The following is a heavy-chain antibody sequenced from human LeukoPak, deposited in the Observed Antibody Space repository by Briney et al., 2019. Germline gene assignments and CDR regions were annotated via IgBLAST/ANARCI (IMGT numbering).Heavy chain of an antibody. J-gene: IGHJ5*02. Sequence: GASVKVSCKASGYTFTSYGISWVRQAPGQGLEWVGWISAYDGNTNYAQRFHDRVTMTTDTSTTTAYMELRSLRSDDTAVYYCARDKVIASAGTPNWFDPWGQGTLVTVSS. V-gene: IGHV1-18*01. CDR1: GYTFTSYG. D-gene: IGHD6-13*01. CDR3: ARDKVIASAGTPNWFDP. CDR2: ISAYDGNT.